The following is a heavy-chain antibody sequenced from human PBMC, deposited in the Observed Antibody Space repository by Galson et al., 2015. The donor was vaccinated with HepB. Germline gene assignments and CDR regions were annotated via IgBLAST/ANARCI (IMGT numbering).Heavy chain of an antibody. CDR3: TQDLDGYDDLAFSV. J-gene: IGHJ3*01. V-gene: IGHV2-5*02. D-gene: IGHD5-12*01. Sequence: PALVKPTQTLTLTCTFSGFSLNNSETTVGWIRQPPGKALEWLALISWDDDKRYSPSLKSRLTITKDISKNEVVLRMTNMDPVDIGTYFCTQDLDGYDDLAFSVWGQGTMVTVSS. CDR2: ISWDDDK. CDR1: GFSLNNSETT.